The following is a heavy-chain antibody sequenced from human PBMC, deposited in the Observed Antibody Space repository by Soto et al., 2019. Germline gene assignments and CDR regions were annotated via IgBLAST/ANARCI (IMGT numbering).Heavy chain of an antibody. CDR1: GYTFTSYG. CDR2: ISAYNGNT. Sequence: ASEKVSCKASGYTFTSYGISWVRQAPGQGLEWMGWISAYNGNTNYAQKFQGRVTMTRNTSISTAYMELSSLRSEDTAVYYCARVPWELPLYYYYYGMDVWGQGTTVTVSS. J-gene: IGHJ6*02. V-gene: IGHV1-18*01. D-gene: IGHD1-26*01. CDR3: ARVPWELPLYYYYYGMDV.